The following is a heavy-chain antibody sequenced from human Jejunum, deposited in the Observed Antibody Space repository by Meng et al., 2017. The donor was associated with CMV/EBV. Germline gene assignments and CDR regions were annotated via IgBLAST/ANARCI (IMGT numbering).Heavy chain of an antibody. J-gene: IGHJ4*02. CDR3: AHFDGGYYPSRPDY. D-gene: IGHD1-26*01. Sequence: QITLKDSGPTLVKPTQTLTLTCAFSGLSSISSGVGVGWIRQPPGKALEWLALIYWDDDKRYSPSLRSRLTITKDTSKNKVVLTMTNMDPVDTGTYYCAHFDGGYYPSRPDYWGQGTLVTVSS. CDR2: IYWDDDK. V-gene: IGHV2-5*02. CDR1: GLSSISSGVG.